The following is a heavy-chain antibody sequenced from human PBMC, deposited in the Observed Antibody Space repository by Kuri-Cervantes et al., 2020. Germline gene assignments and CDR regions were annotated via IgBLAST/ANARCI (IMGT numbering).Heavy chain of an antibody. Sequence: SLKISCAASGFIFNSYAMIWVRQAPGKGLEWVSVISWNSDSIGYAGSVRGRFSISRDNAKNCLYLQMNSLRAEDTAVYYCARDRHYNSGTYWKIDAFDIWGQGTMVTVSS. D-gene: IGHD3-10*01. CDR1: GFIFNSYA. CDR2: ISWNSDSI. CDR3: ARDRHYNSGTYWKIDAFDI. V-gene: IGHV3-9*01. J-gene: IGHJ3*02.